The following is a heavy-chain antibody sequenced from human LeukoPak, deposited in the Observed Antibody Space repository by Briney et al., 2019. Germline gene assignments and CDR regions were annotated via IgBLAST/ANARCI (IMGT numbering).Heavy chain of an antibody. J-gene: IGHJ4*02. CDR3: AVYYYDSSGYYYFDY. D-gene: IGHD3-22*01. V-gene: IGHV4-39*01. CDR2: IYYSGST. Sequence: PSETLSLTCTVSGGSISSSSYYWGWIRQPPGKGLEWIGSIYYSGSTYYNPSLKSRVTISVDTSKNQFSLKLSSVTAADTAVYYCAVYYYDSSGYYYFDYWGQGTLVTVSS. CDR1: GGSISSSSYY.